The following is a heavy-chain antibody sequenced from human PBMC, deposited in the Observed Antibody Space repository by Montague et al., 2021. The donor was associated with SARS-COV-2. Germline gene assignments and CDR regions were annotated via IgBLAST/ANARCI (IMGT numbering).Heavy chain of an antibody. D-gene: IGHD3-3*01. CDR2: IYYSGST. V-gene: IGHV4-59*01. CDR1: GGSTSSYY. J-gene: IGHJ6*02. CDR3: ARSRRITIFGVGLSNYYGMDV. Sequence: SETLSLTCTVSGGSTSSYYWSWIRQPPGKGLEWIGYIYYSGSTNYNPSLKSRVTISVDTSKNQFSLKLSSVTAAVTAVYYCARSRRITIFGVGLSNYYGMDVWGQGTTATVSS.